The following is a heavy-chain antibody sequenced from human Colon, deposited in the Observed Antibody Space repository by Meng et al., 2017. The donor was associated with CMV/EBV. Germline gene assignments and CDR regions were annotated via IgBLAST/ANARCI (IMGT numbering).Heavy chain of an antibody. CDR3: AVGSGSYSWGYFDY. CDR1: GFTFSSNW. D-gene: IGHD1-26*01. J-gene: IGHJ4*02. Sequence: SGFTFSSNWMHWVRQAPGKGLVWFSRINSDGSSTSYADSVKGRFTISRDNAKNTLYLQMNSLRAEDTAVYYCAVGSGSYSWGYFDYWGQGTLVTVSS. CDR2: INSDGSST. V-gene: IGHV3-74*01.